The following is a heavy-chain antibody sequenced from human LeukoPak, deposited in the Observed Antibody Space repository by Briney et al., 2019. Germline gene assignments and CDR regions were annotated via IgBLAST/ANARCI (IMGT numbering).Heavy chain of an antibody. CDR3: ATDQRYAFDY. D-gene: IGHD3-9*01. J-gene: IGHJ4*02. Sequence: GRSLRLSCATSGFSFTDYPMNWVRQAPGKGMEWISNIRTTAEGAKYAYYADSVKGRVTISRDDGKNTLYLHMNSLRDDDTAVYYCATDQRYAFDYWGQGILVTVSS. V-gene: IGHV3-48*02. CDR1: GFSFTDYP. CDR2: IRTTAEGAKYA.